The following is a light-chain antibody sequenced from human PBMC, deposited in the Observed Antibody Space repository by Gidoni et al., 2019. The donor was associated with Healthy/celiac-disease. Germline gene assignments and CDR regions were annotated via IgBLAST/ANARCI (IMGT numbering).Light chain of an antibody. J-gene: IGLJ3*02. CDR1: SSNIGSNT. Sequence: SVLTHPSSVSETRGPRVTISWSGSSSNIGSNTVNWYQQLPGTAPKLLIYSNNQRPSGVPDRFSGSKSGTSASLAISGLKSEDEADYYCAAWDDSLNGRVFGGGTKLTV. CDR3: AAWDDSLNGRV. CDR2: SNN. V-gene: IGLV1-44*01.